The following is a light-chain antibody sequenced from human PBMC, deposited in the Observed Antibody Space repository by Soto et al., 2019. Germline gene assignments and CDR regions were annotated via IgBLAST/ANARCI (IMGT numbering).Light chain of an antibody. J-gene: IGKJ1*01. Sequence: EIVMTQSPATLSVSPGERATLSCRASQSVSSNLAWYQQKPGQAPRLLIYGASTRATGIPARFSGSGSGTEFTLTISCLQSEDFAVHYCQQYNNCPPWTFGQGTKVEIK. V-gene: IGKV3D-15*01. CDR2: GAS. CDR1: QSVSSN. CDR3: QQYNNCPPWT.